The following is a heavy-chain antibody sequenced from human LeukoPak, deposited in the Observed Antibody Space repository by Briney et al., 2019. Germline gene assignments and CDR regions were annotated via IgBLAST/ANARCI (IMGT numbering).Heavy chain of an antibody. Sequence: GESLKISCKASGNSITTYWIGWVRQKPGEGLEWMGLVFPGDSDTKYSPSFQGQVTISADKSTSTAYLQWSSLKASDTAMYYCATYFAGAETFDIWGQGTMVTVSS. D-gene: IGHD3-16*01. CDR3: ATYFAGAETFDI. J-gene: IGHJ3*02. V-gene: IGHV5-51*01. CDR2: VFPGDSDT. CDR1: GNSITTYW.